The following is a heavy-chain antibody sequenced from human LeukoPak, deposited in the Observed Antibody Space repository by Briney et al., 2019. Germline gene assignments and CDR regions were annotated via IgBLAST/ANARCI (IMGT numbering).Heavy chain of an antibody. V-gene: IGHV3-7*01. Sequence: GGSLRLSCAASGFTFSTSWMTWVRQAPGKGLERVAIINVDDTSKSYPDSVKGRFTISRDNARNSLFLQMNNLRAEDTAVYYCARDRGYSYGYDYYYMDVWGKGTTVTVSS. CDR1: GFTFSTSW. J-gene: IGHJ6*03. D-gene: IGHD5-18*01. CDR2: INVDDTSK. CDR3: ARDRGYSYGYDYYYMDV.